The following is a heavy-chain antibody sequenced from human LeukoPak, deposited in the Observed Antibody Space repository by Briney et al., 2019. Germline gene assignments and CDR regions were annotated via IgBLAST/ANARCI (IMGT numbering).Heavy chain of an antibody. Sequence: GGSLRLSCAASGFTFSSYEMNWVRQAPGKGLESVSYISSSGSTIYYADSVKGRFTISRDNAKNSLYLQMNSLRAEDTAVYYCASLGDYYDSSGYYAGNDYWGQGTLVTVSS. CDR3: ASLGDYYDSSGYYAGNDY. D-gene: IGHD3-22*01. V-gene: IGHV3-48*03. CDR2: ISSSGSTI. J-gene: IGHJ4*02. CDR1: GFTFSSYE.